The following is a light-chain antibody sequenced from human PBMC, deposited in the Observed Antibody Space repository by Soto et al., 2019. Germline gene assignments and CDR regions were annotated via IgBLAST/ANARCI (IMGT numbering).Light chain of an antibody. Sequence: EIVMTQSPDTLFVSLGERATLSCRVCHSVSSYLAWYQHKPGQAPRLLIYDASNRAAGIPARFSGSGPGTDFTLTISSLEPEDFAIYYCQQRQYWPPITFGQGTRLEIK. V-gene: IGKV3D-11*02. CDR1: HSVSSY. CDR2: DAS. CDR3: QQRQYWPPIT. J-gene: IGKJ5*01.